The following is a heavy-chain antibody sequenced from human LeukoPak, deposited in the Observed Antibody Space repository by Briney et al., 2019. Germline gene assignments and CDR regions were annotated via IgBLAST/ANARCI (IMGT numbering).Heavy chain of an antibody. D-gene: IGHD4-11*01. V-gene: IGHV3-53*01. CDR2: IYSGGST. CDR3: ARTRVDTTTFDYFDY. CDR1: GFTVSTNL. J-gene: IGHJ4*02. Sequence: GGSLRLSCVVSGFTVSTNLMIWVRQAPGERLEWVSVIYSGGSTYYADSVKGRFTISRDNSKNTLYLQMNNLRAEDTAVYYCARTRVDTTTFDYFDYWGQGTLVTVSS.